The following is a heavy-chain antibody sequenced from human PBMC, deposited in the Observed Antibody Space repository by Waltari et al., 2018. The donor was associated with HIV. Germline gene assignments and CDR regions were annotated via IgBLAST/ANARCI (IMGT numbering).Heavy chain of an antibody. CDR1: GFTFSSFW. Sequence: EVQLVESGGGLVQPGGSLGLSCAASGFTFSSFWMRGVRQAPGKGLEWVANIKQDGSEKYYVDSVKGRFTISRDNAKNSLYLQMNSLRAEDTAVYYCARDYSSTSCYYFDYWGQGTLVTVSS. CDR3: ARDYSSTSCYYFDY. D-gene: IGHD2-2*01. J-gene: IGHJ4*02. V-gene: IGHV3-7*01. CDR2: IKQDGSEK.